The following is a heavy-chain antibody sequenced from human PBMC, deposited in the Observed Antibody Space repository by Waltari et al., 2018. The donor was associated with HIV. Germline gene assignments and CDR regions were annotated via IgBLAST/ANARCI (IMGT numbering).Heavy chain of an antibody. CDR3: AGIVHRASYSMDV. Sequence: QVQLQQWGAGLLKPSETLSVTCTVSGGSLGTYYWNWVRHFPGKGLEWIGEINPSGGTTSKPSRKSRVTISRDWSKNLFSLKLTSVTAADTALYYCAGIVHRASYSMDVWGQGTTVTVSS. CDR1: GGSLGTYY. J-gene: IGHJ6*02. CDR2: INPSGGT. D-gene: IGHD2-21*01. V-gene: IGHV4-34*02.